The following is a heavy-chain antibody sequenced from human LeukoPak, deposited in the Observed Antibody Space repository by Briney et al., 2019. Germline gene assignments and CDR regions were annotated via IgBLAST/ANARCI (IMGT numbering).Heavy chain of an antibody. D-gene: IGHD2-15*01. CDR2: ISYDGSNK. Sequence: PGGSLRLSCAASGFTFSSYAMHWVRQAPGKGLEWVAVISYDGSNKYYADSVKGRFTISRDNSKNTLYLQMNSLRAEDTAVYYCARGYCSGGSCYRATTTSKNWFDPWGQGTLVTVSS. J-gene: IGHJ5*02. CDR3: ARGYCSGGSCYRATTTSKNWFDP. V-gene: IGHV3-30*04. CDR1: GFTFSSYA.